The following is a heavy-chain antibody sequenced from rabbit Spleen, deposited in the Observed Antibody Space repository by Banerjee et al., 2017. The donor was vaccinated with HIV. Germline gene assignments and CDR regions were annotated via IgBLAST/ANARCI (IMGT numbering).Heavy chain of an antibody. D-gene: IGHD6-1*01. J-gene: IGHJ4*01. V-gene: IGHV1S45*01. Sequence: QEQLEESGGDLVKPEGSLTLTCTASGFSFSSSYWICWVRQAPGKGLEWIACVYGGSSGSTWYASWAKGRFTISKTSSTTVTLQMTSLTAADTATYFCAKTGRDDAIDYFNLWGPGTLVTVS. CDR1: GFSFSSSYW. CDR3: AKTGRDDAIDYFNL. CDR2: VYGGSSGST.